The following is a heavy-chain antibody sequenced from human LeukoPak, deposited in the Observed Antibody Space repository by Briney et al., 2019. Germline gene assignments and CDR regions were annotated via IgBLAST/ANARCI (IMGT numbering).Heavy chain of an antibody. CDR1: GFTFSSYA. CDR3: AKDRYYDSSGYYGDYDY. D-gene: IGHD3-22*01. CDR2: ISGSGGST. J-gene: IGHJ4*02. V-gene: IGHV3-23*01. Sequence: PGGSLRLSCAASGFTFSSYAMSWVRQAPGKGLEWVSAISGSGGSTYYAVSVKGRFTISRDNSKNTLYLQMNSLRAEDTAVYYCAKDRYYDSSGYYGDYDYWGQGTLVTVSS.